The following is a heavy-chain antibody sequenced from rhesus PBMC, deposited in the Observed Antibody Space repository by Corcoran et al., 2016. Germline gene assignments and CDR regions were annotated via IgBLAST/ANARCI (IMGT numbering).Heavy chain of an antibody. CDR1: GVSIRGGYG. V-gene: IGHV4-76*01. Sequence: QVQLQESGPGVVKPSETLSLTCAVSGVSIRGGYGWSWLRQPPGKGLEWIGYIYGSSGSTNYNPPLKNRVTISKDASKNQFSLKLSSVTAADTAVYYCGRDAVYCTSTTCYGGAFDFWGQGLRVTVSS. D-gene: IGHD2-2*01. CDR2: IYGSSGST. CDR3: GRDAVYCTSTTCYGGAFDF. J-gene: IGHJ3*01.